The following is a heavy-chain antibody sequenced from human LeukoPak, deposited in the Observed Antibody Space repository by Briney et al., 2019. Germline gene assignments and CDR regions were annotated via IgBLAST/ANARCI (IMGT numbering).Heavy chain of an antibody. CDR1: GFTFSTYS. CDR3: ARGEYHQDGIGYNRFDN. CDR2: ISAASRGI. J-gene: IGHJ4*02. Sequence: GGSLRLSCAASGFTFSTYSMSWVRQALGKGLEWISHISAASRGIYYADTVKGRFTISRDNAENSVFLQMRSLRPEDTAVYYCARGEYHQDGIGYNRFDNWGQGALVTVSS. D-gene: IGHD5-24*01. V-gene: IGHV3-48*01.